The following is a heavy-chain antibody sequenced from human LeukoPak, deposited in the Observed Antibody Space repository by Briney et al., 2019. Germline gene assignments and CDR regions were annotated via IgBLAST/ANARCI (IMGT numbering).Heavy chain of an antibody. Sequence: GGSLRLSCAASGFTFSSYAMHWVRQAPGKGLEWVAVISYDGSNKYYADSVKGRFTISRDNSKNTLYLQMNSLRAEDTAVYYCARAGSGYYYVGYWGQGTLVTVSS. CDR1: GFTFSSYA. V-gene: IGHV3-30*04. CDR3: ARAGSGYYYVGY. CDR2: ISYDGSNK. J-gene: IGHJ4*02. D-gene: IGHD3-22*01.